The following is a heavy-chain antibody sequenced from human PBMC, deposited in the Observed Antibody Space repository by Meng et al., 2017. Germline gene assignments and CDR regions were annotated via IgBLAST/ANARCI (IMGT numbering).Heavy chain of an antibody. V-gene: IGHV4-34*01. Sequence: SETLSLTCAVYGGSFSGYYWSWIRQPPGKGLEWIGEINHSGSTNYNPSLKSRVTISVDKSKNQFSLKLSSVTAADTAVYYCARAHPYSSGWYYFDYWGQGTLVT. D-gene: IGHD6-19*01. CDR2: INHSGST. CDR1: GGSFSGYY. J-gene: IGHJ4*02. CDR3: ARAHPYSSGWYYFDY.